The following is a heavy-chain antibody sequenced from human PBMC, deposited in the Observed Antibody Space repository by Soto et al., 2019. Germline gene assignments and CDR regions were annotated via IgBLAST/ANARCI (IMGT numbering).Heavy chain of an antibody. V-gene: IGHV1-2*04. Sequence: ASVKVSCKASGYTFTGYYMHWVRQAPGQGLEWMGWINPNSGGTNYAQKFQGWVTMTRDTSISTAYMELSRLRSDDTAVYYCARGGYCTNGVCFPYYYYGMDVWGQGTTVTVSS. CDR1: GYTFTGYY. CDR3: ARGGYCTNGVCFPYYYYGMDV. J-gene: IGHJ6*02. CDR2: INPNSGGT. D-gene: IGHD2-8*01.